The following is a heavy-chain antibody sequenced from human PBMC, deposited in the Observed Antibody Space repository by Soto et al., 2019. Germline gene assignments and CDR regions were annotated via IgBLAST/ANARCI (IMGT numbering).Heavy chain of an antibody. CDR1: GFSFDEYA. CDR2: ISWNSGTM. V-gene: IGHV3-9*01. J-gene: IGHJ6*03. Sequence: VQLVESGGGLVQPGRSLRLSCAASGFSFDEYAMHWVRQAPGKGLEWVSGISWNSGTMGYGDSVKGRFTISRDNANNSLYLQMNSLRAEDTALYYCAKGFCSSTRCLTYSYMDVWGKGTTVTVSS. D-gene: IGHD2-2*01. CDR3: AKGFCSSTRCLTYSYMDV.